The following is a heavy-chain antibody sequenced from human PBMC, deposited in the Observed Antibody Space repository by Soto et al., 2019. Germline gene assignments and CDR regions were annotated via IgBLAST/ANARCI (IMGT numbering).Heavy chain of an antibody. V-gene: IGHV3-9*01. J-gene: IGHJ4*02. D-gene: IGHD3-16*01. CDR1: GFTFDDYA. CDR2: ISWNSGSI. CDR3: AKDLRGTMDGPIDY. Sequence: GGSLRLSCAASGFTFDDYAMHWVRQAPGKGLEWVSGISWNSGSIGYADSVKGRFTISRDNAKNSLYLQMNSLRAEDTALYYCAKDLRGTMDGPIDYWGQGTLVTVSS.